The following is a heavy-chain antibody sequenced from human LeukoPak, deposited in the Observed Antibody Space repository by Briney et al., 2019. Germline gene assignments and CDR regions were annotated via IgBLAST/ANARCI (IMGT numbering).Heavy chain of an antibody. Sequence: SETLSLTCTVSGGSISSSSYYWGWIRQPPGKGLEWIGSIYYSGSTYYNPSLKSRVTISVDTSKNQFSLKLSSVTAADTAVYYCARHIGGYSYGLGPLHYFDYWGQGTLVTVSS. D-gene: IGHD5-18*01. J-gene: IGHJ4*02. V-gene: IGHV4-39*01. CDR1: GGSISSSSYY. CDR2: IYYSGST. CDR3: ARHIGGYSYGLGPLHYFDY.